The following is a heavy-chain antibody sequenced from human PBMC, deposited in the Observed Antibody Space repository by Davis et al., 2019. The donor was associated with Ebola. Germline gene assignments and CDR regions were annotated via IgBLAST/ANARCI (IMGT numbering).Heavy chain of an antibody. D-gene: IGHD5-18*01. Sequence: MPSETLSLTCTVSGGSISSSFYYWGWVRQPPGKGLEWIGSNYYSGSTYYNPSLKSRVTISVDTSKNQFSLKLSSVTAADTAVYYCARANRGYSYYSYYYYGMDVWGQGTTVTVSS. CDR3: ARANRGYSYYSYYYYGMDV. V-gene: IGHV4-39*07. J-gene: IGHJ6*02. CDR2: NYYSGST. CDR1: GGSISSSFYY.